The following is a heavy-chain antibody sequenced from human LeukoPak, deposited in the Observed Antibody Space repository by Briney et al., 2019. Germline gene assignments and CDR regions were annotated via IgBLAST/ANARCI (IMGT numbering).Heavy chain of an antibody. V-gene: IGHV3-9*01. CDR1: GFSCDDYA. CDR2: ISWNSGSI. D-gene: IGHD2-2*01. Sequence: GGSLRLSCAASGFSCDDYAMHWVRPAPGKGLEWVSGISWNSGSIGYADSVKGRFTISRDNAKNSLYLQMNSLRAEDTALYYCAKDRRSRGYYGMDVWGQGTTVTVSS. CDR3: AKDRRSRGYYGMDV. J-gene: IGHJ6*02.